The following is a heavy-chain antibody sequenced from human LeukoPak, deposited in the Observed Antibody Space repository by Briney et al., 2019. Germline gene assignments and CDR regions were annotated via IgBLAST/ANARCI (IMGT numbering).Heavy chain of an antibody. CDR1: GFTFSNYA. D-gene: IGHD3-3*01. CDR3: ARDVLGRSGEQLDY. V-gene: IGHV3-23*01. J-gene: IGHJ4*02. CDR2: ISGSGGST. Sequence: QAGGSLRLSCAASGFTFSNYAMSWVRQAPGKGLEWVSGISGSGGSTYYADSVKGRFTISRDNSKNTLYLQMNSLTDEDTAVYYCARDVLGRSGEQLDYWGQGTLVTVSS.